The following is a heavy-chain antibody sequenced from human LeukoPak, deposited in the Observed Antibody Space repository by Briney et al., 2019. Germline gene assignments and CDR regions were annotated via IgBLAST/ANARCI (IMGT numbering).Heavy chain of an antibody. V-gene: IGHV3-53*01. CDR2: IYSGGST. J-gene: IGHJ4*02. Sequence: PGGSLRLSCAASGFTVSSNYMSWVRQAPGKGLEWVSVIYSGGSTYYADSVKGRFTISRDNSKNTLYLQMNSLRAEDTAVYYCARDPSVKVTTTFFDYWGQGTLVTVSS. CDR1: GFTVSSNY. D-gene: IGHD4-11*01. CDR3: ARDPSVKVTTTFFDY.